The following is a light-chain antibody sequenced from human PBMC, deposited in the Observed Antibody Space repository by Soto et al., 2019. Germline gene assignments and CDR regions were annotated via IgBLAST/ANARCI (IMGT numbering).Light chain of an antibody. CDR2: AAS. CDR3: QQSYTTPYT. V-gene: IGKV1-39*01. Sequence: DIQMTQSPSSLSASVGDRVTITCRASQSISNYLNWYQQKPGKAPNLLIYAASSLQSGVPSRFSGSGSGTDFTLTINSLQPEDFATYYCQQSYTTPYTFGPGTKLGIK. CDR1: QSISNY. J-gene: IGKJ2*01.